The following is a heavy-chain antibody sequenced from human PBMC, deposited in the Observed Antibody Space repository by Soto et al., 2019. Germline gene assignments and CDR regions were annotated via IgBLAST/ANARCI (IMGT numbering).Heavy chain of an antibody. CDR1: GFTFSSYA. Sequence: DVQLLESGGGLVQPEGSLRLSCAASGFTFSSYAMGWVRQGPGKGLAWVAVVSIGGSTHYADSVRGRFTISRDNPKHTLSLQMNSLTAEDTAVYFCAKRRGAGGHFDYWGQGALVTVSS. CDR3: AKRRGAGGHFDY. V-gene: IGHV3-23*01. D-gene: IGHD2-15*01. CDR2: VSIGGST. J-gene: IGHJ4*02.